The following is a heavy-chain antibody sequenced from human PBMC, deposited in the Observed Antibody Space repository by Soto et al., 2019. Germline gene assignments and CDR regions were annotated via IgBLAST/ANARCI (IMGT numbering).Heavy chain of an antibody. J-gene: IGHJ5*02. V-gene: IGHV6-1*01. D-gene: IGHD1-7*01. CDR3: ARDPELELEGNWFDP. CDR1: GDSVSSNSAA. CDR2: TYYRSKWYN. Sequence: SQTLSLTCAISGDSVSSNSAAWNWIRQPPSRGLEWLGRTYYRSKWYNDYAVSVKSRITINPDTSKNQFSLQLNSVTPEGTAVYYCARDPELELEGNWFDPWGQGTLVTVSS.